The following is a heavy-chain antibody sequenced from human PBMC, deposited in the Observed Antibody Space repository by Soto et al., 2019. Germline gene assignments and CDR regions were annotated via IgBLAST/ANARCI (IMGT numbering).Heavy chain of an antibody. J-gene: IGHJ4*02. CDR1: GGSISSSY. V-gene: IGHV4-59*01. Sequence: SETLSLTCTVSGGSISSSYWSWIRQPPGKGLEWIAYMSYSGSTSYNPSLKSRVTISIDTSKSQFSLKLNSVTAADTAVYYCAKGSTRPDHWGQGTLVTVSS. CDR2: MSYSGST. D-gene: IGHD1-1*01. CDR3: AKGSTRPDH.